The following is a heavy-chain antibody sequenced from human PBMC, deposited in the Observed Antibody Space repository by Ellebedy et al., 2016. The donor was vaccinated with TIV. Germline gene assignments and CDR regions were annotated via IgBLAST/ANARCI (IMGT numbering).Heavy chain of an antibody. CDR1: GGSISRSSYY. CDR2: IYYSGST. V-gene: IGHV4-39*07. Sequence: SETLSLTXTVSGGSISRSSYYWGWTRQPPGKGLEWIASIYYSGSTYYNPSLKSRVNISVDTSKNQFSLKLSTVTAADTAVYYCARDRSGGGGSGHYYYGMDVWGQGTTVTVSS. J-gene: IGHJ6*02. CDR3: ARDRSGGGGSGHYYYGMDV. D-gene: IGHD2-15*01.